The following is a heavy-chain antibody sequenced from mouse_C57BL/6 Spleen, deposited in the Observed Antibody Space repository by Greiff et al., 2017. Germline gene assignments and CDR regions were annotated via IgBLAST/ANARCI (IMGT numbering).Heavy chain of an antibody. J-gene: IGHJ1*03. CDR2: INPNNGGT. CDR1: GYTFTDYY. D-gene: IGHD1-1*01. V-gene: IGHV1-26*01. CDR3: ARSGTTVVPYWYFDV. Sequence: VQLQQSGPELVKPGASVKISCKASGYTFTDYYMNWVKQSHGKSLEWIGDINPNNGGTSYNQKFKGKATLTVYKSSSTAYMELRSLTSEDSAVYYCARSGTTVVPYWYFDVWGTGTTVTVSS.